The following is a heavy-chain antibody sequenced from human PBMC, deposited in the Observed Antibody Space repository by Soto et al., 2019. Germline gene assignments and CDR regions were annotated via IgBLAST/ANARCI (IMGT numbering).Heavy chain of an antibody. CDR2: ISSSSSYI. V-gene: IGHV3-21*01. J-gene: IGHJ3*02. Sequence: EVQLVESGGGLVQPGGSLRLSCAASGFTFSSYSMNWVRQAPGKGLEWVSSISSSSSYIYYADSVKGRFTISRDNAKNSLYLQMNSLRAEDTAVYYCARGMYSVDAFDIWGQGTMVTVSS. CDR3: ARGMYSVDAFDI. D-gene: IGHD6-13*01. CDR1: GFTFSSYS.